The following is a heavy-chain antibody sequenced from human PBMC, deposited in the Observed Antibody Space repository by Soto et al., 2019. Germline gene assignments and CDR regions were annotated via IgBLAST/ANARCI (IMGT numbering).Heavy chain of an antibody. Sequence: ASVKVSCKGSGCTFNAHAISWVRQAPGQGLEWMGGIIPIFGTPNYAQKFQGRLTINADTSTTTAYLELSSLRSDDTAVYFCAGVRWTISIAESDAIWGQATLVTVSS. J-gene: IGHJ4*02. D-gene: IGHD2-15*01. CDR1: GCTFNAHA. V-gene: IGHV1-69*06. CDR2: IIPIFGTP. CDR3: AGVRWTISIAESDAI.